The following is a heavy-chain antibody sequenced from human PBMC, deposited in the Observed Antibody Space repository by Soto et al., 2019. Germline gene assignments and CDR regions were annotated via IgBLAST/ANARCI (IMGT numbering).Heavy chain of an antibody. CDR3: ARELHGDPSY. Sequence: QVQLVQSGAEVKKPGASVKVSCKASGYTFTSYGISWVRQAPGQGLEWMGWISAYNGNTHYAQKRQGRVTMTTDTRTSTAYMYLRSLRSDDTTAYYCARELHGDPSYRGQGTLVTVSS. CDR2: ISAYNGNT. D-gene: IGHD4-17*01. V-gene: IGHV1-18*01. CDR1: GYTFTSYG. J-gene: IGHJ4*02.